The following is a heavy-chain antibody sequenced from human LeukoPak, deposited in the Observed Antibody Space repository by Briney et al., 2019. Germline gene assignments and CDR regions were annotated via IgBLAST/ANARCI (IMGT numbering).Heavy chain of an antibody. CDR2: IRYDGNNK. CDR1: GFNFNNYG. D-gene: IGHD3-10*01. V-gene: IGHV3-30*02. CDR3: AKGPDYYGSGSYLWYMDV. J-gene: IGHJ6*03. Sequence: GGSLRLSCAASGFNFNNYGMHWVRQAPGKVLEWMAFIRYDGNNKYYADSVKGRFTVSRDNSKNTMYLRMNSLRAEDTAVYYCAKGPDYYGSGSYLWYMDVWGKGTTVIISS.